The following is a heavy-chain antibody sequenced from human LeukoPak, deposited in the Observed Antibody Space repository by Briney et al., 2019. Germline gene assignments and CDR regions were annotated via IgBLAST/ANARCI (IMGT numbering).Heavy chain of an antibody. CDR2: INWNGGST. J-gene: IGHJ4*02. CDR3: AQAVNSGSYSPFDN. Sequence: GGSLRLSCPASGFTFDDYGMSWVRQAPGKGLEWVSSINWNGGSTGYADSVKGRFTISRDNAKNSLYLQMNSLRAEDTALYYCAQAVNSGSYSPFDNWGQGTLVTVSS. D-gene: IGHD1-26*01. V-gene: IGHV3-20*04. CDR1: GFTFDDYG.